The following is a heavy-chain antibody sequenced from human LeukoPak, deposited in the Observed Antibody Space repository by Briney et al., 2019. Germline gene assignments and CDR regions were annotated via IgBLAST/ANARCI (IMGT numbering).Heavy chain of an antibody. D-gene: IGHD3-22*01. CDR1: GYTFTGYY. CDR3: ARDPHYYDSSGYYNY. Sequence: ASVKVSCKASGYTFTGYYMHWVRQAPGQGLEWMGWINPNSGGTNYAQKFQGRVTMTRGTSISTAYMELSRLRSDDTAVYYCARDPHYYDSSGYYNYWGQGTLVTVSS. V-gene: IGHV1-2*02. J-gene: IGHJ4*02. CDR2: INPNSGGT.